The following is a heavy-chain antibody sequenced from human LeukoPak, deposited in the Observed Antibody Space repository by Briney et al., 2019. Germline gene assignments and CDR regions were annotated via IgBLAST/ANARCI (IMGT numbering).Heavy chain of an antibody. J-gene: IGHJ3*02. CDR2: INPNSGGT. CDR1: GYTFTGYY. Sequence: ASVKVSCKASGYTFTGYYMHWVRQAPGQGLEWMGWINPNSGGTNYAQKFQGRVTMTRDTSISTAYMELSRLRSDDTAVYYCARSPAGYGVTWAFDIWGQGTMVTVSS. V-gene: IGHV1-2*02. CDR3: ARSPAGYGVTWAFDI. D-gene: IGHD4-17*01.